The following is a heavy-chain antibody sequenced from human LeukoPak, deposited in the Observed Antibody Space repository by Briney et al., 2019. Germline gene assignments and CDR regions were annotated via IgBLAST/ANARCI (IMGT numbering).Heavy chain of an antibody. J-gene: IGHJ4*02. Sequence: SETLSLTCAVYGGSFSGYYWSWIRQPPGKGPEWIGEINHSGSTNYNPSLKSRVTISVDTSKNQFSLKLSSVTAADTAVYYCARGSGSLFDYWGQGTLVTVSS. CDR3: ARGSGSLFDY. CDR1: GGSFSGYY. D-gene: IGHD1-26*01. V-gene: IGHV4-34*01. CDR2: INHSGST.